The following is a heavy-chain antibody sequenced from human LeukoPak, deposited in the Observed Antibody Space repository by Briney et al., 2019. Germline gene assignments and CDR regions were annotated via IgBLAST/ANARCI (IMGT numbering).Heavy chain of an antibody. J-gene: IGHJ4*02. CDR1: GFTFTNAW. CDR2: IKSKTDGGTT. D-gene: IGHD3-22*01. CDR3: TPMLSYYDSSGYYNY. Sequence: GSLRLSCAASGFTFTNAWMSWVRQAPGKGLEWVGRIKSKTDGGTTDYAVPVKGRFTISRDDSKNTLYLQMNSLKTEDTAVYYCTPMLSYYDSSGYYNYWGQGTLVTVSS. V-gene: IGHV3-15*01.